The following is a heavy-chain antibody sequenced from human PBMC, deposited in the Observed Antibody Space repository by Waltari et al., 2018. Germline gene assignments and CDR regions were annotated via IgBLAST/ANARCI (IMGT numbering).Heavy chain of an antibody. CDR2: IKKDGSET. J-gene: IGHJ3*01. CDR3: ARVDSSSRFRPSDL. D-gene: IGHD3-22*01. CDR1: GFTFSDYW. Sequence: EAQLMESGGGLVQPGGSLRLTCEASGFTFSDYWMTWVRQAPGKALEWVADIKKDGSETNFVDSVAGRFSISRDNAKNSLCLHMYSLRVEDTAIYYCARVDSSSRFRPSDLWGQGTVVTVSS. V-gene: IGHV3-7*01.